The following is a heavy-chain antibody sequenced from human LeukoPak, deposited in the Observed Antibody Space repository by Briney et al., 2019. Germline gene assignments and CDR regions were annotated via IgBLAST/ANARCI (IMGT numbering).Heavy chain of an antibody. CDR2: ISTSSSYI. V-gene: IGHV3-21*01. D-gene: IGHD2-15*01. CDR1: GFIFSSYE. Sequence: PGGSLRLSCAASGFIFSSYEMNWVRRAPGKGLEWVSSISTSSSYIYYADSVRGRFTISRDNAKHSLYLQMNSLRCEDPAGYSFSRGARGVSSNSRGWFDPGGQGTLVTVSS. J-gene: IGHJ5*02. CDR3: SRGARGVSSNSRGWFDP.